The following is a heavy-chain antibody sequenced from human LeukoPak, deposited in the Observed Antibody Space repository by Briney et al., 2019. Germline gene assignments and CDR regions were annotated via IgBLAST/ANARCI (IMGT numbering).Heavy chain of an antibody. Sequence: GASVKVSCKVSGYTLTELSMHWVRQAPGKGLEWMGGFDPEDGETIYAQKFQGRVTMTEDTSTDTAYMELSSLRSEDTAVYYCATAPIRSSWYYYKNDYWGQGTLVTVSS. D-gene: IGHD6-13*01. CDR3: ATAPIRSSWYYYKNDY. CDR2: FDPEDGET. CDR1: GYTLTELS. V-gene: IGHV1-24*01. J-gene: IGHJ4*02.